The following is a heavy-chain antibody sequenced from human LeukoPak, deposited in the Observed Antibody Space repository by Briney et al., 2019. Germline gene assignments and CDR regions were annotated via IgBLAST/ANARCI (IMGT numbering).Heavy chain of an antibody. J-gene: IGHJ4*02. V-gene: IGHV3-53*04. CDR1: GFNVSSNY. D-gene: IGHD3-10*01. CDR2: IYGDGTT. Sequence: GGSLRLSCEASGFNVSSNYMTWVRQAPGKGLEWVSLIYGDGTTDYADSVKGRFHISRHNSKNTLYLQMNSLRAEDTAVYYCPRGIIYLDYWGQGTLVTVSS. CDR3: PRGIIYLDY.